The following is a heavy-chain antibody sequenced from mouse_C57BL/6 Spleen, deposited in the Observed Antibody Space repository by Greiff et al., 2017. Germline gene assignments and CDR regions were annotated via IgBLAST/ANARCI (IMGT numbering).Heavy chain of an antibody. J-gene: IGHJ3*01. D-gene: IGHD2-4*01. CDR3: ARVEGYYDYDGAWFAY. Sequence: EVMLVESEGGLVQPGSSMKLSCTASGFTFSDYYMAWVRQVPEKGLEWVANINYDGSSTYYLDSLKSRFIISRDNAKNILYLQMSSLKSEDTATYYCARVEGYYDYDGAWFAYWGQGTLVTVSA. V-gene: IGHV5-16*01. CDR1: GFTFSDYY. CDR2: INYDGSST.